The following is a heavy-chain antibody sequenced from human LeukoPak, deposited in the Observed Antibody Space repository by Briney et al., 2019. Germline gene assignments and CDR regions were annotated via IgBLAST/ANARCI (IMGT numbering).Heavy chain of an antibody. V-gene: IGHV1-69*13. CDR1: GGTFSSYA. Sequence: SVKVSCTASGGTFSSYAISWVRQAPGQGFEWMGGIIPIFGTANYAQKFQGRVTITADESTSTAYMELSSLRSEDTAVYYCAREAISYCGGDCYSGWFDPWGQGTLVTVSS. D-gene: IGHD2-21*02. J-gene: IGHJ5*02. CDR3: AREAISYCGGDCYSGWFDP. CDR2: IIPIFGTA.